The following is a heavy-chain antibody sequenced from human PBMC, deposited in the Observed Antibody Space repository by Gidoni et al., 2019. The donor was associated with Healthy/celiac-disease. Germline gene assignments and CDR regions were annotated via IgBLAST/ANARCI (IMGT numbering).Heavy chain of an antibody. J-gene: IGHJ4*02. CDR1: GFTFSSYS. CDR3: ATDLGYCSSTSCYTFGY. V-gene: IGHV3-21*01. Sequence: EVQLVESGGGLVKPGGSLRLSCAASGFTFSSYSMNWVRQAPGKGLEWVSSISSSSSYIYYADSVKGRFTISRDNAKNSLYLQMNSLRAEDTAVYYCATDLGYCSSTSCYTFGYWGQGTLVTVSS. CDR2: ISSSSSYI. D-gene: IGHD2-2*02.